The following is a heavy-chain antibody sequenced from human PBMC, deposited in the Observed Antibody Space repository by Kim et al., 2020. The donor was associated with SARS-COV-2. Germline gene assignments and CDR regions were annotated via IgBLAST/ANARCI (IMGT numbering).Heavy chain of an antibody. D-gene: IGHD1-26*01. J-gene: IGHJ4*02. CDR3: AKDPTLQWELLRSDY. CDR1: GFTFSSYA. V-gene: IGHV3-23*01. CDR2: ISGSGGST. Sequence: GGSLRLSCAASGFTFSSYAMSWVRQAPGKGLEWVSAISGSGGSTYYADSVKGRFTISRDNSKNTLYLQMNSLRAEDTAVYYCAKDPTLQWELLRSDYLGQGTLVTVSS.